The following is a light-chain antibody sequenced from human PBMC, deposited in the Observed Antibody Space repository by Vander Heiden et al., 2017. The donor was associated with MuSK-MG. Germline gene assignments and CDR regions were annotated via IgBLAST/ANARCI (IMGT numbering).Light chain of an antibody. CDR2: HVT. J-gene: IGLJ2*01. Sequence: QSARTQPATASAAPGQSIAISCTGTQNDVGGYIEFSCDQQHPGNPPHLIFVHVTSRPSGVADRFSASKAGKTASPTTSGRPAEDDADYFCGQHTRSNTLVFGGGTKLTVL. CDR1: QNDVGGYIE. CDR3: GQHTRSNTLV. V-gene: IGLV2-14*03.